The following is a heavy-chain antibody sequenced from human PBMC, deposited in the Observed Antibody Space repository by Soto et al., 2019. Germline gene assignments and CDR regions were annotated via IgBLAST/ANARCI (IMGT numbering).Heavy chain of an antibody. J-gene: IGHJ5*02. V-gene: IGHV3-23*01. CDR3: AKDLVAAAAS. D-gene: IGHD6-13*01. CDR2: ISESGGST. Sequence: DGQLLESGGGLGQPGGSLRLSCVGSGFTFSNYAMSWVRQAPGKGLEWVSGISESGGSTHYADSVRGRFAISRDNSKNTVYLQMNSLRAEDTAVYYCAKDLVAAAASWGQGTLVTVSS. CDR1: GFTFSNYA.